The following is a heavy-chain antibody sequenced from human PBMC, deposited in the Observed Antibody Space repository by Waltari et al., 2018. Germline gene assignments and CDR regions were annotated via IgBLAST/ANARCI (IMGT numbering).Heavy chain of an antibody. V-gene: IGHV4-59*08. Sequence: QVQLQESGPGLVKPLETLSLTCTVSGASISDSIWHWVRQPPGRGLEWIAYLFHSGNTKSNPALKSRGSTSLDTSKNQLALRVSSVTAADTATYYCARLPCSSVSCFAAHLDVWGQGTAVTVSS. CDR3: ARLPCSSVSCFAAHLDV. D-gene: IGHD2-2*01. CDR1: GASISDSI. J-gene: IGHJ6*02. CDR2: LFHSGNT.